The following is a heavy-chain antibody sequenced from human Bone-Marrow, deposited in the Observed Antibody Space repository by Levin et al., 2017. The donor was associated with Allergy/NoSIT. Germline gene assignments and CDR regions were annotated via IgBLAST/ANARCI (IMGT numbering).Heavy chain of an antibody. D-gene: IGHD6-25*01. CDR2: ISGSGDST. Sequence: GGSLRLSCVASGFTFSTYALSWVRQAPGKGPEWVSGISGSGDSTDSADSVKGRFIISRDNSKNTVYLQMNRLRAEDTAVYYCASDIIVLSWGSGARGAYFQKWGQGTLVTVSS. CDR3: ASDIIVLSWGSGARGAYFQK. CDR1: GFTFSTYA. V-gene: IGHV3-23*01. J-gene: IGHJ1*01.